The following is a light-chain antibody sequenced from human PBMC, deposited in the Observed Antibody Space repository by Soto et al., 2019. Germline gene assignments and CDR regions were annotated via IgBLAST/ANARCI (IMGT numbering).Light chain of an antibody. CDR1: SSDVGGYNY. V-gene: IGLV2-14*01. CDR3: SSYTGSSTPYV. J-gene: IGLJ1*01. CDR2: DVS. Sequence: QSALTQPASVSGSPGQSITISCTGTSSDVGGYNYVSWYQQHPGKAPKLMIYDVSNRPSGVSNRFSGSKFGNTASLTISGLQAEDAADFYCSSYTGSSTPYVFGTGTKLTVL.